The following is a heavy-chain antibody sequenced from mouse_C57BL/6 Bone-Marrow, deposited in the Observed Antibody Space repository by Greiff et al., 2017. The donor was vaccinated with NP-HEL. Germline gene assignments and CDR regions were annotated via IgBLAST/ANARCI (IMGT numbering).Heavy chain of an antibody. J-gene: IGHJ2*01. V-gene: IGHV5-12*01. Sequence: EVQGVESGGGLVQPGGSLKLSCAASGFTFSDYYMYWVRQTPEKRLEWVAYISNGGGSTYYPDTVKGRFTISRDNAKNTLYLQMSRLKSEDTAMYYCARDYGSLDYWGQGTTLTVSS. CDR2: ISNGGGST. D-gene: IGHD1-1*01. CDR1: GFTFSDYY. CDR3: ARDYGSLDY.